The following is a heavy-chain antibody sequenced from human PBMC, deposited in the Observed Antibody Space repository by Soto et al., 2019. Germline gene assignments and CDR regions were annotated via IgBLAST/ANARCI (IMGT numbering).Heavy chain of an antibody. CDR2: IWYDGSNK. CDR1: GFTFSIYG. J-gene: IGHJ6*02. CDR3: ARDYVVVTAGPYGMDV. Sequence: GGSLRLSCAASGFTFSIYGMHWVRQAPGKGLEWVAVIWYDGSNKYYADSVKGRFTISRDNSKNTLYLQMNSLRAEDTAVYYCARDYVVVTAGPYGMDVWGQGTTVTVSS. V-gene: IGHV3-33*01. D-gene: IGHD2-21*02.